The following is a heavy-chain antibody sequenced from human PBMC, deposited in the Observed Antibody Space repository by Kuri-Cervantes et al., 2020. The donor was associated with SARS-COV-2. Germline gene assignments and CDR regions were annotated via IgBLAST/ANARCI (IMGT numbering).Heavy chain of an antibody. D-gene: IGHD3-10*01. V-gene: IGHV4-34*01. CDR2: IYHSGST. CDR1: GGSFSGYY. Sequence: SETLSLTCAVYGGSFSGYYWSWIRQPPGKGLEWIGYIYHSGSTYYNPSLKSRVTISVDRSKNQFSLKLSSVTAADTAVYYCARVAVVGWFGESYGDYYFDYWGQGTLVTVSS. J-gene: IGHJ4*02. CDR3: ARVAVVGWFGESYGDYYFDY.